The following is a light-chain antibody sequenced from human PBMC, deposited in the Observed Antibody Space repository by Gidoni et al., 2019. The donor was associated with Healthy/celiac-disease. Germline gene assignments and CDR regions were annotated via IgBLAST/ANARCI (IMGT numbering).Light chain of an antibody. Sequence: SVLTQPPSASGTPGQRVTISCSASSSNIGSNYVYWYQQLPGTAPKLLIYRNNQRPSGVPDRFSGSKSGTSASLAISGLRSEDEADYYCAAWDDSLSGVVFGGGTKLTVL. V-gene: IGLV1-47*01. CDR2: RNN. CDR1: SSNIGSNY. CDR3: AAWDDSLSGVV. J-gene: IGLJ2*01.